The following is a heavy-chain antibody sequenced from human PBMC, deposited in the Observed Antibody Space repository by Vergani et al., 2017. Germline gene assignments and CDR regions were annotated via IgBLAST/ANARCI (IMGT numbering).Heavy chain of an antibody. CDR2: ISYDGSNK. CDR3: ARARFLGPQELVY. D-gene: IGHD3-10*01. J-gene: IGHJ4*02. CDR1: GFTFSSYA. V-gene: IGHV3-30-3*01. Sequence: QVQLVESGGGVVQPGRSLRLSCAASGFTFSSYAMHWVRQAPGKGLEWVAVISYDGSNKYYADSVKGRFTISRDNSKNTLYLQMNSLRAEDTAVYYCARARFLGPQELVYWGQGTLVTVSS.